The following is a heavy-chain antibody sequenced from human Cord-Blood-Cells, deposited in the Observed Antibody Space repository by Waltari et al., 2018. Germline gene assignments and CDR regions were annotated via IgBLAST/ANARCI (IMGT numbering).Heavy chain of an antibody. CDR3: ARDPAYGSGGYYYYGMDV. Sequence: QVQLVQSGAEVKKPGASVKVSCKASGYTFTGYYMHWVRQAPGQGLEWMGRINSNSGGTNYAQKFQGRVTMTMDTSISPAYMELSRLRSDDTAVYYCARDPAYGSGGYYYYGMDVWGQGTTVTVSS. CDR1: GYTFTGYY. CDR2: INSNSGGT. J-gene: IGHJ6*02. D-gene: IGHD3-10*01. V-gene: IGHV1-2*06.